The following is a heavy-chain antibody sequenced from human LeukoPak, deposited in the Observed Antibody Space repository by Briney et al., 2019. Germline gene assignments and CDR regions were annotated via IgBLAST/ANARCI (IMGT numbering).Heavy chain of an antibody. V-gene: IGHV3-72*01. Sequence: GGSLRLSCAASGFTFSNHYMDWVRQAPGKGLEWVGRTRNKANSYTTEYAASVKGRFTISRDDSKNSLYLQMNSLKTEDTAVYYCARAVPFGGVIVDYWGQGTLVTVSS. CDR1: GFTFSNHY. CDR2: TRNKANSYTT. J-gene: IGHJ4*02. D-gene: IGHD3-16*02. CDR3: ARAVPFGGVIVDY.